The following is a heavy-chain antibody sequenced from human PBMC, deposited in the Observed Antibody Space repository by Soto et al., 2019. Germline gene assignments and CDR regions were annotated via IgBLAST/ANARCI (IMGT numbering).Heavy chain of an antibody. Sequence: ASVKVSCKAPGYTFTGYYMHWVRQAPGQGLEWMGWINPNSGGTNYAQKFQGWVTMTRDTSISTAYMELSRLRSDDTAVYYCARDFSREIVVGEAYYYYGMDVWGQGTTVTVSS. J-gene: IGHJ6*02. CDR1: GYTFTGYY. CDR3: ARDFSREIVVGEAYYYYGMDV. CDR2: INPNSGGT. D-gene: IGHD3-22*01. V-gene: IGHV1-2*04.